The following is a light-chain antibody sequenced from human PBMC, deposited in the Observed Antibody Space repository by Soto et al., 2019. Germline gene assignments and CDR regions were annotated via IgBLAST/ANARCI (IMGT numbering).Light chain of an antibody. J-gene: IGLJ3*02. CDR2: DNI. CDR3: QSYDNTLSGLV. Sequence: QSVLTQPPSVSGAPGQRVTISCTGSASNLGAKYAVHWYQHLPGTAPKLLIYDNIHRPSGVPDRFSGSKSDTSASLAITGLQAEDEDDYYCQSYDNTLSGLVFGGGTKLTVL. V-gene: IGLV1-40*01. CDR1: ASNLGAKYA.